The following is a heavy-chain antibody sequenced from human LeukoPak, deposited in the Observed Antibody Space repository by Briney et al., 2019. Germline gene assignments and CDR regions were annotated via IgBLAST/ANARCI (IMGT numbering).Heavy chain of an antibody. CDR2: IIPIFGTA. V-gene: IGHV1-69*05. D-gene: IGHD6-13*01. CDR3: AGLIAAAGIGNYYYYMDV. J-gene: IGHJ6*03. CDR1: GGTFSSYA. Sequence: SVKVSCKASGGTFSSYAISWVRQAPGQGLEWMGGIIPIFGTANYAQKFQGRVTITTDESTSTAYMELSSLRSEDTAVYYCAGLIAAAGIGNYYYYMDVWGKGTTVTVSS.